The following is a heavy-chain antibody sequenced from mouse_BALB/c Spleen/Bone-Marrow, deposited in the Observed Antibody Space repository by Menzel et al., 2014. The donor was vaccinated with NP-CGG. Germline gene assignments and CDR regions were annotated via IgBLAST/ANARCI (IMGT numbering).Heavy chain of an antibody. CDR2: IYPYNGVS. Sequence: EVKLVESGAELVKPGASVKISCKASGYSFTGYYMHWVRQSHGNSLDWIGYIYPYNGVSSYNQKFKGKATLTVDKSSSTPYMKLRRLTSDDSEYYYCEGRGEYFDDWGPGTTLTVSS. V-gene: IGHV1-31*01. J-gene: IGHJ1*01. CDR3: EGRGEYFDD. CDR1: GYSFTGYY.